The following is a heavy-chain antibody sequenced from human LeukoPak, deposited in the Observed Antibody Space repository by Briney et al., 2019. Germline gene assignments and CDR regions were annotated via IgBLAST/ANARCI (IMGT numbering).Heavy chain of an antibody. Sequence: GGTLRLSCAASGFTFSSYGMSWVRQAPGKGLEWVSDISGSGGSTYYADSVKGRFTISRDNSKNTLYLQMNSLRAEDTAVYYCAKGPGGDYYYHYYYMDVWGKGTTVSISS. V-gene: IGHV3-23*01. CDR2: ISGSGGST. D-gene: IGHD3-16*01. J-gene: IGHJ6*03. CDR3: AKGPGGDYYYHYYYMDV. CDR1: GFTFSSYG.